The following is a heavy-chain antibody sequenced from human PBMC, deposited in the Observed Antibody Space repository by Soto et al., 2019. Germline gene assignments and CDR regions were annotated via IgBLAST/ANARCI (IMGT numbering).Heavy chain of an antibody. D-gene: IGHD6-19*01. Sequence: QVQLQESGPGLVKPSQTLSLTCTVSGGSINSGDYYWSWVRQLPGEGLEWIGFISYSGSTYYNPSLESRVTISLEPAKNPFSLELKSVTAADSAVYYCAREVSPNSRGWYTVLVRWFDPWGQGTLVTVSS. CDR3: AREVSPNSRGWYTVLVRWFDP. V-gene: IGHV4-31*03. CDR2: ISYSGST. J-gene: IGHJ5*02. CDR1: GGSINSGDYY.